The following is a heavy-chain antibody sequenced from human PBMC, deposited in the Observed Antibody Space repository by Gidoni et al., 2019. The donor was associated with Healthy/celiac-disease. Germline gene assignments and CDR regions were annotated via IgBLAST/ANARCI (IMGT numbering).Heavy chain of an antibody. CDR1: GFTFVDYA. CDR2: IRSKAYGGRT. D-gene: IGHD3-10*01. J-gene: IGHJ4*02. Sequence: EVQLVESGGGLVKPGRSLRLSCTASGFTFVDYAMSWFRQAPGKGLEWVGFIRSKAYGGRTEYAASVKGRFTISRDDSKSIAYLQMNSLKTEDTAVYYCTSAYYYGSGSYMFDYWGQGTLVTVSS. V-gene: IGHV3-49*05. CDR3: TSAYYYGSGSYMFDY.